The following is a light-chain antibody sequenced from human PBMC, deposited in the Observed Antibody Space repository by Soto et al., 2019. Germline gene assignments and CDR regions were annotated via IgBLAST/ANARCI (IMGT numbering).Light chain of an antibody. CDR2: WAS. Sequence: DIVMTQSPDSLAVSLGERATINCKSSQSVLYRSNNKNHLAWYQQKPGQPPKLVIYWASTRESGVPDRFSGSGSGTDFTLTIRSLQAEDVAVYDFYQYCSTPLTFGGGTKVEIK. V-gene: IGKV4-1*01. CDR3: YQYCSTPLT. CDR1: QSVLYRSNNKNH. J-gene: IGKJ4*01.